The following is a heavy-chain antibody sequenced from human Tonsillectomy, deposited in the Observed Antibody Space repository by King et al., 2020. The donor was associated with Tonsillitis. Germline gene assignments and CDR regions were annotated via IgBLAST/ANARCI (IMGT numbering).Heavy chain of an antibody. CDR2: IFYSEST. J-gene: IGHJ5*02. D-gene: IGHD2-2*01. Sequence: QLQESGPGLVKPSETLSLTCTVSGGSISSSSYYWGWLRQPPGKGLEWIGNIFYSESTYYNPSLKSRVIISVDTSKNQFSLKLSSVTAAVTAVYYCARVREVCSGTSCTPDWFDPWGQGTLVTVSS. CDR3: ARVREVCSGTSCTPDWFDP. CDR1: GGSISSSSYY. V-gene: IGHV4-39*07.